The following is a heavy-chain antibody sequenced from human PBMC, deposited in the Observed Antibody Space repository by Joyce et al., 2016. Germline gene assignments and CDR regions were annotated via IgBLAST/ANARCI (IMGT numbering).Heavy chain of an antibody. CDR2: IWSEGSNK. CDR3: ARDRYDYIWGTYRLDY. D-gene: IGHD3-16*02. J-gene: IGHJ4*02. Sequence: QVQLVASGGGVVQPGRSLRVSCAASGFTFSSYGMHWFRQAPGKGRDWGEIIWSEGSNKYYADSVKGRLTISRDNSNNTLYLQMNGLRAEDTAVYYCARDRYDYIWGTYRLDYWGQGTLVTVSS. CDR1: GFTFSSYG. V-gene: IGHV3-33*01.